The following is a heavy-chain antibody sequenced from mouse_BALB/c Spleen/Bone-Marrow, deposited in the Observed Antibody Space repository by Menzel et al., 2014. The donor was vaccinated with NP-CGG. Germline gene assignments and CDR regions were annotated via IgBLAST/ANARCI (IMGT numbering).Heavy chain of an antibody. J-gene: IGHJ3*01. D-gene: IGHD2-3*01. Sequence: EVQLQQSGGGLVQPGGSLKLSCAASGFTFSSYGMSWVRQTPDKRLEMIATINVNGDTTYHPDSVKGRFTISRDNVKNTLYLQMSSLKSEDTAMYYCARGYDHSSWFAYWGQGTLVTVSA. CDR1: GFTFSSYG. CDR2: INVNGDTT. CDR3: ARGYDHSSWFAY. V-gene: IGHV5-6-3*01.